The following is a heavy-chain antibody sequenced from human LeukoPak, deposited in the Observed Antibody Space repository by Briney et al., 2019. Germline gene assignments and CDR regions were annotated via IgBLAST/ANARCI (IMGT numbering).Heavy chain of an antibody. V-gene: IGHV4-31*03. CDR3: ATSGGTLGPTNYFAY. Sequence: PSQTLSLTCTVSGGSISSGAYYWSWIRQHPGQGLEWIGYIYYSGSTYYNPSLKSRVTISVDTSKNQFSLKLSSVTAADTAVYYCATSGGTLGPTNYFAYWGQGTLVTVSS. D-gene: IGHD3-16*01. J-gene: IGHJ4*02. CDR2: IYYSGST. CDR1: GGSISSGAYY.